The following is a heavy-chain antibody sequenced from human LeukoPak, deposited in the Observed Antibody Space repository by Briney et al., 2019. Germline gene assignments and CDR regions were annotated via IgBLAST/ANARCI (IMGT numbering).Heavy chain of an antibody. CDR3: EKDPSAVAVFFYY. CDR1: GFTFCSYW. D-gene: IGHD6-19*01. Sequence: GGPLRLSCAASGFTFCSYWMHWVRQAPGKGVVWVSRIEGDGSRTSYADSVKGRFTISTDNAKNTLYLQMNSLRAQDTPVYMCEKDPSAVAVFFYYWGRGILVTVSS. J-gene: IGHJ4*02. CDR2: IEGDGSRT. V-gene: IGHV3-74*01.